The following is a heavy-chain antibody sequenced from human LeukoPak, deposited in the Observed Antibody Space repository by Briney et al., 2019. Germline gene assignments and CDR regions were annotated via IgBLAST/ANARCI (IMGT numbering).Heavy chain of an antibody. CDR1: GFTFSGSS. CDR2: IRSKANSYAT. D-gene: IGHD4-17*01. J-gene: IGHJ6*02. Sequence: GGSLRLSCAASGFTFSGSSMHWVRQASGKGLEWVGRIRSKANSYATAYAASGKGRFTISRDDSKNTAYLQMNSLKTEDTAVYYCTRRIDYYGDYIYYYYGMDVWGQGTTVTVSS. V-gene: IGHV3-73*01. CDR3: TRRIDYYGDYIYYYYGMDV.